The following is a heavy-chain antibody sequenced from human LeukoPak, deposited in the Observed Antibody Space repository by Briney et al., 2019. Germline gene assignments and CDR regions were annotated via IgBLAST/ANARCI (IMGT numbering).Heavy chain of an antibody. CDR2: INPNSGGT. CDR3: ARDYYDRSGYSLDY. Sequence: ASVKVSCKASGYTFTGYYMHWVRQAPGQGLEWMGWINPNSGGTNYAQKFQGRVTMTRDTSISTAYMELSRLRSDDTAVYYCARDYYDRSGYSLDYWGQGTLVTVSS. CDR1: GYTFTGYY. J-gene: IGHJ4*02. D-gene: IGHD3-22*01. V-gene: IGHV1-2*02.